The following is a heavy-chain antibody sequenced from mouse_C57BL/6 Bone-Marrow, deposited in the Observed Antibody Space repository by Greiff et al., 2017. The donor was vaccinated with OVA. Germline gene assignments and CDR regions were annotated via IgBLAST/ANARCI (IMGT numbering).Heavy chain of an antibody. Sequence: EVQRVESGGGLVQPGGSLKLSCAASGFTFSDYYMYWVRQTPEKRLEWVAYISTGGGSTYYPDTVKGRFTISRDNAKNTLYLQMSRLKSEDTAMYYCAREGSTGHDWGQGTTLTVSS. J-gene: IGHJ2*01. V-gene: IGHV5-12*01. D-gene: IGHD1-1*01. CDR2: ISTGGGST. CDR3: AREGSTGHD. CDR1: GFTFSDYY.